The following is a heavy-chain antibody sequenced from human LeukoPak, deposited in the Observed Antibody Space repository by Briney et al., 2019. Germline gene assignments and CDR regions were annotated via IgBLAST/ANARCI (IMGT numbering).Heavy chain of an antibody. D-gene: IGHD5-18*01. CDR3: ARGPDTAMVPLLDNWYFDL. J-gene: IGHJ2*01. V-gene: IGHV1-3*03. CDR2: INAGNGNT. Sequence: ASVKVSCKASGYTFTSYAMHWVRQAPGQRLERMGRINAGNGNTKNSQEFQGRVTITRDTSPRTAYMELSSLRSEDMAVYYCARGPDTAMVPLLDNWYFDLWGRGTLVTVSS. CDR1: GYTFTSYA.